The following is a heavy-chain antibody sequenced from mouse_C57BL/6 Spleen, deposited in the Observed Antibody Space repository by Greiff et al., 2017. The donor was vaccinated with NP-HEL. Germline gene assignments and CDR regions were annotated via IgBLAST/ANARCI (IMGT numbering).Heavy chain of an antibody. Sequence: EVNVVESGGGLVKPGGSLKLSCAASGFTFSSYAMSWVRQTPEKRLEWVATISDGGSYTYYPDNVKGRFTISRDNAKNNLYLQMSHLKSEDTAMYYCARGGRFDYWGQGTTLTVSS. CDR1: GFTFSSYA. CDR2: ISDGGSYT. CDR3: ARGGRFDY. V-gene: IGHV5-4*03. J-gene: IGHJ2*01.